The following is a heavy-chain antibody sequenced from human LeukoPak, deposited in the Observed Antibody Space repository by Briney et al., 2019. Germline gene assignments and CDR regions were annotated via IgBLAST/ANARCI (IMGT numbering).Heavy chain of an antibody. CDR1: GGSVSSGSYY. D-gene: IGHD3-3*01. J-gene: IGHJ4*02. CDR3: ARARESDFWSGKYYFDY. V-gene: IGHV4-61*01. CDR2: IYYSGST. Sequence: SETLSLTCTVSGGSVSSGSYYWSWIRQPPGKGLEWIGYIYYSGSTNYNPSLKSRVTISVDTSKNQFSLKLSSVTAADTAVYYCARARESDFWSGKYYFDYWGQGTLVTVSS.